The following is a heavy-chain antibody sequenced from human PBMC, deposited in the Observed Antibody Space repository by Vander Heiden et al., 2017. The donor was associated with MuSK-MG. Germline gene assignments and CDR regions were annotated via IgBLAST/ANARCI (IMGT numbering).Heavy chain of an antibody. J-gene: IGHJ4*02. Sequence: EVQLVESGGDLVKRGGSLRLSCAASGFTFSSYSMNWVRQAPGKGLGWVSSVSSSSSYIYYADAVKGRFTISRDNAKNSMYLQMKRMRAEDTAVYYCARARWTTMVPGDYWGQGTMVTVSS. V-gene: IGHV3-21*03. D-gene: IGHD3-10*01. CDR2: VSSSSSYI. CDR1: GFTFSSYS. CDR3: ARARWTTMVPGDY.